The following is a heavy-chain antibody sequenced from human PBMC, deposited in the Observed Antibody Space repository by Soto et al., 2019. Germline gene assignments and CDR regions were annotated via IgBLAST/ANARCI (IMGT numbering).Heavy chain of an antibody. D-gene: IGHD3-16*01. Sequence: QITLKESGPTLVKPTQTLTLTCTYSGFSLRTTGVGVGWIRQPPGKALEWLGIIYWSDDKRYSPSLKSRFTLXXDISKSQVVLTMTNMDPVDTATYYCAHTWGLPFDYWGQGTLVIVSS. V-gene: IGHV2-5*01. CDR1: GFSLRTTGVG. CDR2: IYWSDDK. CDR3: AHTWGLPFDY. J-gene: IGHJ4*02.